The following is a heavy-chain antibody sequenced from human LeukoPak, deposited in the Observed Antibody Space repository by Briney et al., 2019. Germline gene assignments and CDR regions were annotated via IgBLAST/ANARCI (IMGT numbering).Heavy chain of an antibody. V-gene: IGHV1-18*04. J-gene: IGHJ4*02. CDR1: GYTFXSYY. CDR2: ISAYNGNT. D-gene: IGHD3-22*01. Sequence: SVSVSCXAXGYTFXSYYMHWVRQAPGQGLEWMGWISAYNGNTNYAQKLQGRVTITTDTSTSTAYMELRSLRSDDTAVYYCARDGGYDSSGYFGLDYWGQGTLVTVSS. CDR3: ARDGGYDSSGYFGLDY.